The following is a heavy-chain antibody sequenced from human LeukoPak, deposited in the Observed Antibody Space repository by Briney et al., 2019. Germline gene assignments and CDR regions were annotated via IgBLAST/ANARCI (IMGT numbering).Heavy chain of an antibody. CDR2: ISSSSSHT. Sequence: GGSLRLSCAASGFTFSDYYMSWIRQAPGKGLEWVSYISSSSSHTNYADSVKGRFTISRDNAKNSLYLQMNSLRAEDTAVYYCARPLDDYGDYYFDYWGQGTLVTVSS. CDR3: ARPLDDYGDYYFDY. V-gene: IGHV3-11*06. J-gene: IGHJ4*02. D-gene: IGHD4-17*01. CDR1: GFTFSDYY.